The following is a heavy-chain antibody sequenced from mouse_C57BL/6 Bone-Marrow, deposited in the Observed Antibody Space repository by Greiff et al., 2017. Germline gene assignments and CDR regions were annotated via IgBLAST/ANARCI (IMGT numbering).Heavy chain of an antibody. D-gene: IGHD1-1*01. CDR2: ITGGGST. Sequence: VKLVESGPGLVAPSQSLSITCTVSGFSLTSYGVDWVRQPPGKGLEWLGVITGGGSTNYNSALMSRLSISTGNSNSQVLLKMNSLQTDDTAMYYCAKHSVVGHDYAMDYWGQGTSVTVSS. V-gene: IGHV2-9*01. J-gene: IGHJ4*01. CDR1: GFSLTSYG. CDR3: AKHSVVGHDYAMDY.